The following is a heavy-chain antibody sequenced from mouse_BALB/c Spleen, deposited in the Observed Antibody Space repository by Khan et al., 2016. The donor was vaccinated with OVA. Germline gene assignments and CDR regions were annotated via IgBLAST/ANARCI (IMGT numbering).Heavy chain of an antibody. D-gene: IGHD1-2*01. CDR1: GYSITSGYG. CDR3: ARTARIKY. CDR2: ISYSGST. J-gene: IGHJ2*01. V-gene: IGHV3-2*02. Sequence: QLKESGPGLVKPSQSLSLTCTVTGYSITSGYGWNWLRQFPGNKLEWMGSISYSGSTNYNPSLKSRISITRDTSKNQFFLQLNSVTTEDTATYYCARTARIKYWGQGTTLTVSS.